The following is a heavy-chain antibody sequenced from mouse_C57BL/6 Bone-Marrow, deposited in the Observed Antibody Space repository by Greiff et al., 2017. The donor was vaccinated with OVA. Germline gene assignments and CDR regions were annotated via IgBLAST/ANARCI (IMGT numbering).Heavy chain of an antibody. CDR2: ISSGGDYI. Sequence: EVQGVESGEGLVKPGGSLKLSCAASGFTFSSYAMSWVRQTPEKRLEWVAYISSGGDYIYYADTVKGRFTISRDNARNTLYLQMSSLKSEDTAMYYCTREHYYGSSYGWYFDVWGTGTTVTVSS. CDR3: TREHYYGSSYGWYFDV. V-gene: IGHV5-9-1*02. J-gene: IGHJ1*03. CDR1: GFTFSSYA. D-gene: IGHD1-1*01.